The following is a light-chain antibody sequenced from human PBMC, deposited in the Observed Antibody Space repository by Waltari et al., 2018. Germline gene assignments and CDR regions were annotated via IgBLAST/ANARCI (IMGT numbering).Light chain of an antibody. Sequence: DIVMTQSPDSLAVSLGERANINCKSSQSLFYSSNSKTYLAWYQRKPGQSPKLLIYWASTRESGVPDRFSGSGSGTDFTLTISTLQAEDVAVYYCHQYYSLFTFGPGTKVDIK. V-gene: IGKV4-1*01. CDR2: WAS. CDR1: QSLFYSSNSKTY. CDR3: HQYYSLFT. J-gene: IGKJ3*01.